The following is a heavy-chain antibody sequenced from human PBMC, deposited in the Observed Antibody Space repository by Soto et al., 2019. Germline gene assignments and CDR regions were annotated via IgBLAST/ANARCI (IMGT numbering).Heavy chain of an antibody. CDR1: GFTFSSYE. Sequence: GGSLRLSCAASGFTFSSYEMNWVRQAPGKGLEWVSYISSSGSTIYFADSVKGRFTVSRDNAKNSSYLQMNSLRAEDTAVYYCARRSGSWYDYYGMDVWGQGTTVTVSS. CDR3: ARRSGSWYDYYGMDV. D-gene: IGHD6-13*01. V-gene: IGHV3-48*03. J-gene: IGHJ6*02. CDR2: ISSSGSTI.